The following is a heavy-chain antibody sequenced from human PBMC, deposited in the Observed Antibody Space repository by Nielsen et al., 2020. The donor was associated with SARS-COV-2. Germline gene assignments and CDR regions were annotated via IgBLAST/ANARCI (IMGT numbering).Heavy chain of an antibody. CDR3: ARVVRIQLWERVDY. CDR2: ISYDGSNK. J-gene: IGHJ4*02. V-gene: IGHV3-30-3*01. Sequence: GESLKISCAASGFTFSSYAMHWVRQAPGKGLEWVAVISYDGSNKYYADSVKGRFTISRDNSKNTLYLQMNSLRAEDTAVYYCARVVRIQLWERVDYWGQGTLVTVSS. CDR1: GFTFSSYA. D-gene: IGHD5-18*01.